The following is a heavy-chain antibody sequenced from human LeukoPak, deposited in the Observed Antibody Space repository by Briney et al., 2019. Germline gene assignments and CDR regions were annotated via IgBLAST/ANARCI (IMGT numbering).Heavy chain of an antibody. CDR3: ARGPKSGTIDY. Sequence: PGGSLRLSCAASGFTFSSYAMSWIRQPPGKGLEWIGEINHSGSTNYNPSLKSRVTISVDTSKNQFSLKLSSVTAADTAVYYCARGPKSGTIDYWGQGTLVTVSS. J-gene: IGHJ4*02. V-gene: IGHV4-34*01. D-gene: IGHD1-7*01. CDR2: INHSGST. CDR1: GFTFSSYA.